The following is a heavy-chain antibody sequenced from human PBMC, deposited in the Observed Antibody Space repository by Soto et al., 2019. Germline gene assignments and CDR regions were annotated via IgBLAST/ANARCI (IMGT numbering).Heavy chain of an antibody. D-gene: IGHD6-19*01. CDR3: ARGASVESPRNYYYYYMDV. Sequence: PSETLSLTCTVSGGSISSYYWSWIRQPPGKGLEWIGYIYYSGSTNYNPSLKSRVTISVDTSKNQFSLKLSSVTAADTAVYYCARGASVESPRNYYYYYMDVWGKGTTVTVSS. V-gene: IGHV4-59*08. J-gene: IGHJ6*03. CDR1: GGSISSYY. CDR2: IYYSGST.